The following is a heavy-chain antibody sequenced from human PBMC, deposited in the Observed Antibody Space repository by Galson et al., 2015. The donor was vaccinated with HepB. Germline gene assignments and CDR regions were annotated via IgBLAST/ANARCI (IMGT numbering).Heavy chain of an antibody. CDR2: IKQDGTEK. J-gene: IGHJ4*02. CDR1: GFTFTSYW. CDR3: AKPRCGGDCGGWYFDY. Sequence: SLRLSCAASGFTFTSYWMTWVRQAPGKGLEWVANIKQDGTEKYYVDSVKGRFTMSRDNAKKSLYLQMNNLRAEDTAVYYCAKPRCGGDCGGWYFDYWGQGTLVTVSS. V-gene: IGHV3-7*03. D-gene: IGHD2-21*02.